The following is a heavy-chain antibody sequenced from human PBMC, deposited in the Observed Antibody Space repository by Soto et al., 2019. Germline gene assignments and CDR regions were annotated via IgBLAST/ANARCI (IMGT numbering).Heavy chain of an antibody. Sequence: EAQVVESGGGVVQPGGSLRLSCAGSGFTFSGYWMHWVRQSPGKGLVWVSRINSDGTTTAYADSVKGRFTISRDNSKNTLYLQMSSLRAEDTAVYYCTHCSGESCHGGYFGMDGWGQGTTVTVSS. V-gene: IGHV3-74*01. CDR2: INSDGTTT. D-gene: IGHD2-15*01. CDR1: GFTFSGYW. CDR3: THCSGESCHGGYFGMDG. J-gene: IGHJ6*02.